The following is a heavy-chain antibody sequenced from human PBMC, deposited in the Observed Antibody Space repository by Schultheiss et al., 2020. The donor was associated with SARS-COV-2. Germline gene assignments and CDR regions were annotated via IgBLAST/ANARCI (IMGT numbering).Heavy chain of an antibody. CDR1: GFTFSDYY. V-gene: IGHV3-11*01. J-gene: IGHJ6*02. CDR3: ARDQWELLGVYYYYGMDV. D-gene: IGHD1-26*01. Sequence: GGSLRLSCAASGFTFSDYYMSWIRQAPGKGLEWVSYISSSGSTIYYADSVKGRFTISRDNAKNSLYLQMNSLRAEDTAVYYCARDQWELLGVYYYYGMDVWGQGTTVTVSS. CDR2: ISSSGSTI.